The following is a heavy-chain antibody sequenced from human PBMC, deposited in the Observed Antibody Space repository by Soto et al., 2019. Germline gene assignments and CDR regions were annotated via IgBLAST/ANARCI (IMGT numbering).Heavy chain of an antibody. V-gene: IGHV3-30*18. CDR2: ISYDGSNK. CDR1: GFTFSSYG. CDR3: AKDLRGAYGDYVGY. Sequence: QVQLVESGGGVVQPGRSLRLSCAASGFTFSSYGMHWVRQAPGKGLEWVAVISYDGSNKYYADSVKGRFTISRDNSKNTLYLQMNSLRAEDTAVYYCAKDLRGAYGDYVGYRGQGTLVTVSS. D-gene: IGHD4-17*01. J-gene: IGHJ4*02.